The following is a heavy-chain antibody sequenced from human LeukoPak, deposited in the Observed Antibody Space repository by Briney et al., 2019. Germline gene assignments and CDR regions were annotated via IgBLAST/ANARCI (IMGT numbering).Heavy chain of an antibody. V-gene: IGHV3-21*01. D-gene: IGHD4-11*01. CDR2: ISSSSSYI. CDR3: ARFMTTLDY. CDR1: GFTFSSYS. J-gene: IGHJ4*02. Sequence: PGGPLRLSCAASGFTFSSYSMNWVRQAPGKGLEWVSSISSSSSYIYYAGSVKGRFTISRDNAKNSLYLQMNSLRAEDTAVYYCARFMTTLDYWGQGTLVTVSS.